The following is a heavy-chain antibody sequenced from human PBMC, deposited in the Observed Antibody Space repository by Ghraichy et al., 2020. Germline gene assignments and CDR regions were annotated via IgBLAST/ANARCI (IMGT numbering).Heavy chain of an antibody. CDR1: GYTFTSYY. CDR3: ARDHDSSGYYLDAFDI. Sequence: ASVKVSCKASGYTFTSYYMHWVRQAPGPGLEWMGIINPSGGSTSYAQKFQGRVTMTRDTSTSTVYMELSSLRSEDTAVYYCARDHDSSGYYLDAFDIWGQRTMVTVSS. CDR2: INPSGGST. D-gene: IGHD3-22*01. V-gene: IGHV1-46*01. J-gene: IGHJ3*02.